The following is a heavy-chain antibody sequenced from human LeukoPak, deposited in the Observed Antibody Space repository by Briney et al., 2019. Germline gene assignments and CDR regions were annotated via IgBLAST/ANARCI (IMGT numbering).Heavy chain of an antibody. J-gene: IGHJ4*02. CDR2: ISSSSSTI. D-gene: IGHD6-13*01. CDR1: GFTFSSYS. V-gene: IGHV3-48*01. Sequence: GGSLRLSCAASGFTFSSYSMNWVRQAPGKGLEWVSYISSSSSTIYYADSVKGRFTISRDNAKNSLYLQMNSLKTEDTAVYYCTRQQLVFDNWGQGTLVTVSS. CDR3: TRQQLVFDN.